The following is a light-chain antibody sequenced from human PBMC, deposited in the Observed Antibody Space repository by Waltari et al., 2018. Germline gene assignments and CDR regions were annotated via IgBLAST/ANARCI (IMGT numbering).Light chain of an antibody. CDR3: QQYYTTPFT. J-gene: IGKJ3*01. CDR2: WAS. Sequence: DIVMTQSPDSLAVSLGERATINYKSSQSVLYNSNNKNYLAWYQQKPGQPPKLLIYWASTRESGVPDRFSGSGSGTDFTLTVSSLQAEDVAVYYCQQYYTTPFTFGPGTKVDI. V-gene: IGKV4-1*01. CDR1: QSVLYNSNNKNY.